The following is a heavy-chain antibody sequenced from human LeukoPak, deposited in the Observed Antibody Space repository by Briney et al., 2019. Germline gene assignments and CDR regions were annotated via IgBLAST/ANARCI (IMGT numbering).Heavy chain of an antibody. D-gene: IGHD2-15*01. J-gene: IGHJ6*02. CDR1: GGTFSSYA. CDR3: ARERAGYCSGGSCYPNDYYYGMDV. V-gene: IGHV1-69*04. CDR2: IIPILGIA. Sequence: SVKVSCKASGGTFSSYAISWVRQAPGQGLEWMGRIIPILGIANYAQKFQGRVTITADKSMSTAYMELSSLRSEDTAVYYCARERAGYCSGGSCYPNDYYYGMDVWGQGTTVTVSS.